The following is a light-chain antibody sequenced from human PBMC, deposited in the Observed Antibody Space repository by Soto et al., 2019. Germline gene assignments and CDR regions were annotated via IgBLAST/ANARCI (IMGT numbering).Light chain of an antibody. CDR3: QHYGISLT. CDR1: QSVSSSY. Sequence: IVLTQSPGTLSLSPGERATLPCRASQSVSSSYLAWYQQKPGQAPRLLISGTSNRATGIPDRFSGSWSGTDFTLTISRLEPEDFAVYYCQHYGISLTFGGGTKVEIK. J-gene: IGKJ4*01. V-gene: IGKV3-20*01. CDR2: GTS.